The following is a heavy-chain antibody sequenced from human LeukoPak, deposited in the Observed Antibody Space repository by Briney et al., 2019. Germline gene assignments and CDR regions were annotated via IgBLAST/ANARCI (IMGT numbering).Heavy chain of an antibody. Sequence: SETLSLTCTVSGGSISSYYWSWIRQPAGKGLEWIGRIYTNGSPTYNPSLKSRVTMSVDTSKNQFSLKLSSVTAADTAVYYCARGRRYDFLDSWGQGTLVTVSS. CDR2: IYTNGSP. V-gene: IGHV4-4*07. J-gene: IGHJ5*01. D-gene: IGHD3-3*01. CDR1: GGSISSYY. CDR3: ARGRRYDFLDS.